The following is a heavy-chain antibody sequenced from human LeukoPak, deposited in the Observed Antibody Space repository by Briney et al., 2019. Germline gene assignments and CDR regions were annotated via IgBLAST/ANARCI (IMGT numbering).Heavy chain of an antibody. Sequence: PSETLSLTCTVSGGSISSYYWSWIRQPAGKGLEWIGHIYTSGTTNYNPSLKSRVTMSVDTSKNQFSLKLSSVTAADTAVYHCAREVYYGSGSYNYNYMDVWGRGTTVTISS. J-gene: IGHJ6*03. CDR1: GGSISSYY. CDR3: AREVYYGSGSYNYNYMDV. V-gene: IGHV4-4*07. D-gene: IGHD3-10*01. CDR2: IYTSGTT.